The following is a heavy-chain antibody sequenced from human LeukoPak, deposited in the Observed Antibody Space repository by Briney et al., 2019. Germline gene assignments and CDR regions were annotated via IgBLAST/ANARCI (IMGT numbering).Heavy chain of an antibody. CDR2: IYYSGST. CDR3: ARVQWELPFDY. J-gene: IGHJ4*02. V-gene: IGHV4-31*03. Sequence: SETLSLTCTVSGGSISSGGYYWSWIRQHPGTGLEWIGYIYYSGSTYYNPSLKSRVTISVDTSKNQFSLKLSSVTAADTAVYYCARVQWELPFDYWGQGTLVTVSS. D-gene: IGHD1-26*01. CDR1: GGSISSGGYY.